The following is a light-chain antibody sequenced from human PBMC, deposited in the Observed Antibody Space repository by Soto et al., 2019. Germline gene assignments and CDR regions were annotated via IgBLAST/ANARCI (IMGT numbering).Light chain of an antibody. CDR3: SSYATSSPYV. CDR2: EVS. J-gene: IGLJ1*01. V-gene: IGLV2-14*01. CDR1: SNDVGGYSY. Sequence: QSVLTQPASVSGSPGQSITISCTGTSNDVGGYSYVSWYQQHPGKAPKLVIYEVSHRPSGISDRFSGSKSGNTASLTISGLQVEDEADYYCSSYATSSPYVFGPGTKLTVL.